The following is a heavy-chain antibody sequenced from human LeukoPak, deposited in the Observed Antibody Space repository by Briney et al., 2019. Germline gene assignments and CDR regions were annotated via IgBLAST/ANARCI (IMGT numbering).Heavy chain of an antibody. CDR3: ARGLGTYWGKDFLNWFDP. CDR1: GYSFTNYD. J-gene: IGHJ5*02. CDR2: VNPNNGDA. Sequence: ASVKVSCKASGYSFTNYDINWVRQAAGQGLEWMGWVNPNNGDAGFSQRFQGRVTLTSNTSLTTAYMELTSLTSEDTAVYYCARGLGTYWGKDFLNWFDPWGQGTLVTVSS. V-gene: IGHV1-8*02. D-gene: IGHD7-27*01.